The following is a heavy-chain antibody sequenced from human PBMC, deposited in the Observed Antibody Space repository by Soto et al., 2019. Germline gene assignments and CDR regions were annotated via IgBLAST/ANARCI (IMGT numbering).Heavy chain of an antibody. CDR3: ARGWSIAARSYYYYYGMDV. V-gene: IGHV1-8*01. CDR1: GYTFTSYD. CDR2: MNPNSGNT. J-gene: IGHJ6*02. Sequence: QVQLVQSGAEVKKPGASVKVSCKASGYTFTSYDINWVRQATGQGLEWMGWMNPNSGNTGYAQKFQGRVTMTRNTSKSTAYMELSSLRSEDTAVYYCARGWSIAARSYYYYYGMDVWGQGTTVTVSS. D-gene: IGHD6-6*01.